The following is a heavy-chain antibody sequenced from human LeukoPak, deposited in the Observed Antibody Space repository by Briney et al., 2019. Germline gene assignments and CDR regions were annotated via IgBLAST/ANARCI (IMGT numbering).Heavy chain of an antibody. D-gene: IGHD3-3*01. V-gene: IGHV3-53*01. CDR3: ARDHYDFWSGYSYGMDV. CDR2: ICSGGST. Sequence: GGSLRLSCAASGFTFDDYAMHWVRQAPGKGLEWVSVICSGGSTYYADSVKGRFTISRDNSKNTLYLQMNSLRAEDTAVYYCARDHYDFWSGYSYGMDVWGQGTTVTVSS. J-gene: IGHJ6*02. CDR1: GFTFDDYA.